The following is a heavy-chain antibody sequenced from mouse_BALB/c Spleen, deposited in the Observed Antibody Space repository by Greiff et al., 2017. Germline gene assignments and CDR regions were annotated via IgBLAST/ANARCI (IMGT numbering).Heavy chain of an antibody. Sequence: EVQVVESGAELVKPGASVKLSCTASGFNIKDTYMHWVKQRPEQGLEWIGRIDPANGNTKYDPKFQGKATITADTSSNTAYLQLSSLTSEDTAVYYCAEAMDYWGQGTSVTVSS. CDR1: GFNIKDTY. CDR3: AEAMDY. J-gene: IGHJ4*01. CDR2: IDPANGNT. V-gene: IGHV14-3*02.